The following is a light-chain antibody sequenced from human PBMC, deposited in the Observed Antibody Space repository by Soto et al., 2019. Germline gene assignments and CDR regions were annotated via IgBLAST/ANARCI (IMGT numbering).Light chain of an antibody. V-gene: IGLV2-8*01. CDR1: SSDVGGYNY. Sequence: QSVLTQPPSASGSPGQSVTISCTGTSSDVGGYNYVLWYQQHPGKAPLLMIYEVTKRQSGVPDRFSGSKSGNTASLTVSGVQAEDEAVYYCSSYGGGYNVVFGTGTKLTVL. CDR2: EVT. J-gene: IGLJ1*01. CDR3: SSYGGGYNVV.